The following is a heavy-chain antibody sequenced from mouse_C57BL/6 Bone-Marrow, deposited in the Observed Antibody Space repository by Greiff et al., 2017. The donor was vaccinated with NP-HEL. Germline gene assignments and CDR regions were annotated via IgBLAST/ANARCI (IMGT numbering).Heavy chain of an antibody. D-gene: IGHD3-2*02. CDR3: ARGSSGFLAWFAY. CDR1: GYSITSGYY. Sequence: EVQLQESGPGLVKPSQSLSLTCSVTGYSITSGYYWNWIRQFPGNKLEWMGYISYDGSNNYNPSLKNRISITRDTSKNQFFLKLNSVTTEDTATYYCARGSSGFLAWFAYWGQGTLVTVSA. J-gene: IGHJ3*01. CDR2: ISYDGSN. V-gene: IGHV3-6*01.